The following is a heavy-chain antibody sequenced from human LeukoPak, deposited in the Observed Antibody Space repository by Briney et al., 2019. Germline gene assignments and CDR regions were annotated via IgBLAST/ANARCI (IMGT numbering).Heavy chain of an antibody. D-gene: IGHD4/OR15-4a*01. V-gene: IGHV1-46*01. Sequence: ASVKVSCKASGYTFTSYYMHWVRQAPGQGLEWMGIINPSGGSTSYAQKFQGRVTMTRDTSISTAYMELSRLISDDTAVYYCARGLGVWCPFAPSDYWGQGPLVTVSS. CDR3: ARGLGVWCPFAPSDY. J-gene: IGHJ4*02. CDR1: GYTFTSYY. CDR2: INPSGGST.